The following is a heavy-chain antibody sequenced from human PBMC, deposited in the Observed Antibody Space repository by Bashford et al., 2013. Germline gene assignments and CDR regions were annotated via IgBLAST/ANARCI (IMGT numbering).Heavy chain of an antibody. D-gene: IGHD2-2*01. CDR3: ARWYCSSTSCYASGLDI. CDR1: GYTFINYG. V-gene: IGHV1-18*01. CDR2: ISPYNVNT. J-gene: IGHJ3*02. Sequence: ASVKVSCKASGYTFINYGISWVRQAPGQGLEWMGWISPYNVNTNYAQNLQGRVTMTTDTSTSTAYMELRSLSSDDTAVYYCARWYCSSTSCYASGLDIWGQGTMVTVSS.